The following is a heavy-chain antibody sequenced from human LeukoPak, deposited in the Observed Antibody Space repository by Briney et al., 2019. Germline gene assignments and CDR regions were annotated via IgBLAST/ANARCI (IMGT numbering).Heavy chain of an antibody. D-gene: IGHD2-2*01. V-gene: IGHV4-34*01. CDR2: INHSGST. CDR1: GGAFSGYY. Sequence: SETLSLTCAVYGGAFSGYYWSWIRQPPGKGLEWIGEINHSGSTNYNPSLKSRVTISVDTSKNQFSLKLSSVTAADTAVYYCARQATIVVVPAAIYYYYYMDVWGKGTTVTVSS. CDR3: ARQATIVVVPAAIYYYYYMDV. J-gene: IGHJ6*03.